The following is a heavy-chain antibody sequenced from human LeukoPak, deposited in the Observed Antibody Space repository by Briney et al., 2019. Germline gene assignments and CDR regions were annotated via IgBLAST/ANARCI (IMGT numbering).Heavy chain of an antibody. CDR3: ARRKGWLQYYFDY. D-gene: IGHD5-24*01. CDR1: GGSFSGYY. J-gene: IGHJ4*02. V-gene: IGHV4-34*01. CDR2: INHSGST. Sequence: SETPSLTCAVYGGSFSGYYWSWIRQPPGKGLEWIGEINHSGSTNYNPSLKSRVTISVDTSKNQFSLKLSSVTAADTAVYYCARRKGWLQYYFDYWGQGTLVTVSS.